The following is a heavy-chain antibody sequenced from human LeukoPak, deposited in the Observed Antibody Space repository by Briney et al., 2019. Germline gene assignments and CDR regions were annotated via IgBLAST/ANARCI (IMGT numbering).Heavy chain of an antibody. Sequence: GRSLRLCCAASGFTFDDYAMHWVRQAPGKGLEWVSGISWNSGSIGYADSVKGRFTISRDNAKNSLYLQMNSLRAEDTALYHCAKDSSDSGSYFDYWGQGTLVTVSS. J-gene: IGHJ4*02. CDR3: AKDSSDSGSYFDY. CDR1: GFTFDDYA. V-gene: IGHV3-9*01. D-gene: IGHD3-22*01. CDR2: ISWNSGSI.